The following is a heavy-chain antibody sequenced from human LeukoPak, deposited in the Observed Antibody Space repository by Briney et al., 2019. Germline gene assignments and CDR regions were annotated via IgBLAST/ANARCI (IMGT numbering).Heavy chain of an antibody. V-gene: IGHV3-43*02. J-gene: IGHJ4*02. Sequence: AGGSLRLSCAASGFIFDDYAMYWVRQAPGKGLEWVSLISGDGGKTYYADSVKGRFTISRDNSKNSLYLQMDSLRTEDTALYYCAKGGSSGISYWGQGTLVTVSS. CDR2: ISGDGGKT. D-gene: IGHD3-16*01. CDR1: GFIFDDYA. CDR3: AKGGSSGISY.